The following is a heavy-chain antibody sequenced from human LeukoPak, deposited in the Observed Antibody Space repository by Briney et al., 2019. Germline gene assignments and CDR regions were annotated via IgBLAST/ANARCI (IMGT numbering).Heavy chain of an antibody. J-gene: IGHJ6*02. CDR1: GFTFTSSA. V-gene: IGHV1-58*02. D-gene: IGHD2-15*01. CDR2: IVAGSGNT. Sequence: ASVKVSCKASGFTFTSSAMQWVRQARGQRLEWIGWIVAGSGNTNSAQKFQERVTITRDMSTSTAYMELSGLRSEDTAVYYCAATVHYCSGGGCYNHYYGMDVWGRGTTVTVSS. CDR3: AATVHYCSGGGCYNHYYGMDV.